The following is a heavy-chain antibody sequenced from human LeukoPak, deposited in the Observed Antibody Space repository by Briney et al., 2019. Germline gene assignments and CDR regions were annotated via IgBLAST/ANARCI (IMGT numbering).Heavy chain of an antibody. CDR2: IKQDGSVQ. J-gene: IGHJ6*03. CDR3: ARLNWNYESYMDV. V-gene: IGHV3-7*01. CDR1: GFTFSSFW. D-gene: IGHD1-7*01. Sequence: PGGSLRLSCAASGFTFSSFWMSWVRQAPGKGLEWVANIKQDGSVQYYVDSVKGRFTISRDNAKNSLYLQMNSLRAEDTAVYYCARLNWNYESYMDVWGKGTTVTVSS.